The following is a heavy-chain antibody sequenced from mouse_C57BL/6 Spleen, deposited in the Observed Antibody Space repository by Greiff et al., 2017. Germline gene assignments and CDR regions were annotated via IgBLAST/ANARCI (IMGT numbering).Heavy chain of an antibody. D-gene: IGHD2-5*01. CDR1: GYTFTSYW. Sequence: VQLQQPGAELVKPGASVKLSCKASGYTFTSYWMHWVKQRPGQGLEWIGMIHPNSGSTNYNEKFKRKATLTVDKSSSTAYMQLSSLTSEDSAVYYCARVSHYSKDYAMDYWGQGTSVTVSS. J-gene: IGHJ4*01. CDR2: IHPNSGST. V-gene: IGHV1-64*01. CDR3: ARVSHYSKDYAMDY.